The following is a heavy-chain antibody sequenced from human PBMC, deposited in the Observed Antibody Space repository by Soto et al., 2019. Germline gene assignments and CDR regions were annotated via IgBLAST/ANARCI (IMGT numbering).Heavy chain of an antibody. V-gene: IGHV3-48*02. CDR3: GRHITVFGVAPNGWFDP. Sequence: PGGSLRLSCGASGFTLSHYHMNWVRQAPGKGLERISYISSGGGTQYYADSVKGRFPISRDSAKNSLNLQMNSLRDEDTAMYYCGRHITVFGVAPNGWFDPWGQGTLVTVSS. CDR1: GFTLSHYH. D-gene: IGHD3-3*01. CDR2: ISSGGGTQ. J-gene: IGHJ5*02.